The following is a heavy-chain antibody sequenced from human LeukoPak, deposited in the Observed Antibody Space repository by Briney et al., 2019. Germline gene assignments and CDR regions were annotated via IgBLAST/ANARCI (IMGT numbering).Heavy chain of an antibody. V-gene: IGHV3-23*01. Sequence: PGGSLRLSCAASGFTFSSYAMSWVRQAPGKGLEWVSAISGSGGSTYYADSVKGRFTISRDNSKNTLYLQMNSLRAEDTAVYYCARDGYDLGAFDYWGQGTMVTVSS. CDR2: ISGSGGST. D-gene: IGHD5-12*01. CDR1: GFTFSSYA. CDR3: ARDGYDLGAFDY. J-gene: IGHJ4*03.